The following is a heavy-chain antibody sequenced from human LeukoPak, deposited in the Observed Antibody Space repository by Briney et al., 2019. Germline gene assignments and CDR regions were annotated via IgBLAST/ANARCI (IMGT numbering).Heavy chain of an antibody. J-gene: IGHJ4*02. Sequence: SETLSLTCAVSGGSISRSYWSWIRQPAGKGLEWIGRIYTGGITNYNPSLKSRVSMSVDTSKNQLSLKLSSVTAADTAVYYCARCYDSIGPTFDYWGQGTLVTVSS. CDR3: ARCYDSIGPTFDY. CDR1: GGSISRSY. CDR2: IYTGGIT. D-gene: IGHD5-12*01. V-gene: IGHV4-4*07.